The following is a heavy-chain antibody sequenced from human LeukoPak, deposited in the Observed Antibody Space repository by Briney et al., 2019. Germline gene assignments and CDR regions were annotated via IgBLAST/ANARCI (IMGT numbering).Heavy chain of an antibody. V-gene: IGHV3-21*01. J-gene: IGHJ4*02. D-gene: IGHD3-3*01. CDR2: ISSSSRYT. Sequence: GGSLRLSCAASGFSLRDYSMDWVRQAPGKVLERVSSISSSSRYTFYVDSVKGRFTISRDNAKNSLYRQMNSLRVEDTAVYYCARDEARGYDFRPQDHWGQGTLVSVSS. CDR1: GFSLRDYS. CDR3: ARDEARGYDFRPQDH.